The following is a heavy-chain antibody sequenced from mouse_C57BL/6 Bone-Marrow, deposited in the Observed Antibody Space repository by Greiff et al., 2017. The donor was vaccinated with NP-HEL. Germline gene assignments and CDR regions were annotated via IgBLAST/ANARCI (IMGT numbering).Heavy chain of an antibody. D-gene: IGHD2-1*01. CDR1: GYTFTSYW. J-gene: IGHJ2*01. CDR3: ARRNYGTLDY. V-gene: IGHV1-52*01. CDR2: IDPSDSET. Sequence: VQLQQPGAELVRPGSSVKLSCKASGYTFTSYWMHWVKQRPIQGLEWIGNIDPSDSETHYNQKFKDKATLTVDKSSSTAYMQLSSLTSEDSAVYYCARRNYGTLDYWGQGTTLTVSS.